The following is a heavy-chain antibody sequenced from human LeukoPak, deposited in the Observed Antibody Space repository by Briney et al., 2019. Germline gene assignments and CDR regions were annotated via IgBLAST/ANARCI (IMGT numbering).Heavy chain of an antibody. CDR1: GFTFRNHG. J-gene: IGHJ4*02. D-gene: IGHD4-11*01. CDR2: IWYDGSNQ. CDR3: ARDIYSRYLDQ. Sequence: GGSLRLSCEVSGFTFRNHGMSWVRQAPGKGLEWLSVIWYDGSNQYYADSVKGRFIISRDNSKNTLFLQMNSLRAEDTAVYFCARDIYSRYLDQWGQGTLVTVSS. V-gene: IGHV3-33*01.